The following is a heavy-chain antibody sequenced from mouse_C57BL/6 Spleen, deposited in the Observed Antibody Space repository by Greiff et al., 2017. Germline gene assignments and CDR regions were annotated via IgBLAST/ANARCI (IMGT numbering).Heavy chain of an antibody. CDR2: IYPGDGDT. CDR3: ARGAYDYAWFAY. J-gene: IGHJ3*01. D-gene: IGHD2-4*01. Sequence: QVQLKESGAELVKPGASVKISCKASGYAFSSYWMNWVKQRPGKGLEWIGQIYPGDGDTNYNGKFKGKATLTADKSSSTAYMQLSSLTSEDSAVYFCARGAYDYAWFAYWGHGPLVTVSA. CDR1: GYAFSSYW. V-gene: IGHV1-80*01.